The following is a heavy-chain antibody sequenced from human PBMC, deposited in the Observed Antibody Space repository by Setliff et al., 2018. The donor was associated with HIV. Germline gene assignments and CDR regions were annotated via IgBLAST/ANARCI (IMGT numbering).Heavy chain of an antibody. J-gene: IGHJ6*03. V-gene: IGHV4-39*07. CDR1: GGSISDSRYY. D-gene: IGHD6-13*01. CDR2: IYYSGST. Sequence: PSETLSLTCTVSGGSISDSRYYWGWIRQPPGKGLEWIGNIYYSGSTYYNPSLKSRVTISVDTSKNQFSLKVNSVTAADTAVYYCARGARLLAGYSDRWDYYYMGVWGKGTTVTVSS. CDR3: ARGARLLAGYSDRWDYYYMGV.